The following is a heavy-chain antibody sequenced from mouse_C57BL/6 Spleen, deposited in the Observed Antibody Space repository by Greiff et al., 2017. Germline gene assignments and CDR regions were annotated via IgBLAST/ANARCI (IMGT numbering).Heavy chain of an antibody. D-gene: IGHD2-5*01. Sequence: EVQLQQSGPELVKPGASVKISCKASGYSFTGYYMNWVKQSPEKSLEWIGEINPSTGGTTYNQKFKAKATLTVDKSSSTAYMQLKSLTSEDSAVYYCARLRNYSKGNYAMDYWGQGTSVTVSS. J-gene: IGHJ4*01. CDR1: GYSFTGYY. V-gene: IGHV1-42*01. CDR3: ARLRNYSKGNYAMDY. CDR2: INPSTGGT.